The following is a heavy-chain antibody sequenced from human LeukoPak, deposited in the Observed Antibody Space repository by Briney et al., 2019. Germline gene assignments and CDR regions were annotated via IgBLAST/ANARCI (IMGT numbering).Heavy chain of an antibody. V-gene: IGHV3-23*01. CDR3: AKDALRFLEWFGPNYYYGMDV. CDR2: ISGSGGST. J-gene: IGHJ6*02. D-gene: IGHD3-3*01. CDR1: GFTFSSSG. Sequence: GNSLRLSCAASGFTFSSSGMHWVRQAPGKGLEWVSAISGSGGSTYYADSVKGRFTISRDNSKNTLYLQMNSLRAEDTAVYYCAKDALRFLEWFGPNYYYGMDVWGQGTTVTVSS.